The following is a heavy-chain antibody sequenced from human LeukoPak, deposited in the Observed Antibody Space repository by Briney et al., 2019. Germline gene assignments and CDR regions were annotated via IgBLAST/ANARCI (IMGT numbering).Heavy chain of an antibody. CDR2: ISYDGSNK. CDR1: GSTFSSYG. J-gene: IGHJ4*02. Sequence: GGSLRLSCAASGSTFSSYGMHWVRQAPGKGLEWVAVISYDGSNKYYADSVKGRFTISRDNSKNMLYLQMNSLRAEDTAVYYCAKDLSSSGWPLWGQGTLVTVSS. V-gene: IGHV3-30*18. D-gene: IGHD6-19*01. CDR3: AKDLSSSGWPL.